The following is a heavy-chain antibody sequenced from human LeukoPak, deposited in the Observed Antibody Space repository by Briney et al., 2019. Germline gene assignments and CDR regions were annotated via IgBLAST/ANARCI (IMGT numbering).Heavy chain of an antibody. Sequence: ASVKVSCKASGYTFTSYAMNWVRQAPGQGLEWMGWINTNTGNPTYAQGFTGRFVFSLDTSVSTAYLQISSLKAEDSAVYYCARVASRDYYDSSGYVGAFDIWGQGTMVTVSS. CDR1: GYTFTSYA. D-gene: IGHD3-22*01. CDR2: INTNTGNP. V-gene: IGHV7-4-1*02. CDR3: ARVASRDYYDSSGYVGAFDI. J-gene: IGHJ3*02.